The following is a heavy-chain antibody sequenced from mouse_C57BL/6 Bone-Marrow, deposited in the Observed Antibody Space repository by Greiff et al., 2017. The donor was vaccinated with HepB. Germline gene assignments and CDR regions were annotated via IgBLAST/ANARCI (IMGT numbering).Heavy chain of an antibody. V-gene: IGHV1-69*01. CDR1: GYTFTSYW. CDR2: IDPSDSYT. D-gene: IGHD1-1*01. CDR3: ARSRTTVVATRAMDY. Sequence: QVQLQQPGAELVMPGASVKLSCKASGYTFTSYWMPWVKQRPGQGLEWIGEIDPSDSYTNYNQKFKGKSTLTVDKSSSTAYMQLSSLTSEDSAVYYCARSRTTVVATRAMDYWGQGTSVTVSS. J-gene: IGHJ4*01.